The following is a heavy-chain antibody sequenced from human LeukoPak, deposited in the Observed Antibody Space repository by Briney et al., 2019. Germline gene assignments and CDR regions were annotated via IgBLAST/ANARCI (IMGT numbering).Heavy chain of an antibody. V-gene: IGHV3-48*01. CDR2: ISSSSSTI. J-gene: IGHJ3*02. CDR1: GFTFSTYS. CDR3: ARGMSSGRYAVDI. Sequence: GGSLRLSCAASGFTFSTYSMNWVRQAPGKGLDWVSYISSSSSTIYYADSVKSRFTISRDSAKNSLYLQMNSLRAEDTAVYYCARGMSSGRYAVDIWGQGTMVTVSS. D-gene: IGHD6-19*01.